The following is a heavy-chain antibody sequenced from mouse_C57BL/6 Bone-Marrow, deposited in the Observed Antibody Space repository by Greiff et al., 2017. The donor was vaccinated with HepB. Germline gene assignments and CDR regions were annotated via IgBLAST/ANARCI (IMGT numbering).Heavy chain of an antibody. D-gene: IGHD3-2*02. V-gene: IGHV1-26*01. CDR1: GYTFTDYY. CDR2: INPNNGGT. CDR3: ARAGRQLRLPWFAY. J-gene: IGHJ3*01. Sequence: EVQLQQSGPELVKPGASVKISCKASGYTFTDYYMNWVKQSHGKSLEWIGDINPNNGGTSYNQKFKGKATLTVDKSSSTAYMELRSLTSEDSAVYYCARAGRQLRLPWFAYWGQGTLVTVSA.